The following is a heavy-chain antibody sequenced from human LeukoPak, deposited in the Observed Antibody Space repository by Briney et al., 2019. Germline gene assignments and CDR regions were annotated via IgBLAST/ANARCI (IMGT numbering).Heavy chain of an antibody. J-gene: IGHJ5*02. Sequence: GGSLRLSCAASGFTFTSYSMNWVRQAPGKGLEWVSTISGGGGSTYYADSVKGRFTISRDNSKNTLYLQMNSLRAEDTAVYYCARQGLYRRWFDPWGQGTLVTVSS. CDR1: GFTFTSYS. CDR2: ISGGGGST. CDR3: ARQGLYRRWFDP. V-gene: IGHV3-23*01.